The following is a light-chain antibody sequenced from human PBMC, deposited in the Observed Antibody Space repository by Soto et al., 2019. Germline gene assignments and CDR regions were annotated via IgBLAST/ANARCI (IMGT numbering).Light chain of an antibody. Sequence: DIQMTQAPSSPSASVGDRVTITCRASQPIDTSLNWYQQKPGNAPRLLIYAASSLQSGVPLRFSGSGSGTDFTLTISSLQPEDFATYYCQQSYSSPFTFGPRTTVDIK. CDR2: AAS. J-gene: IGKJ3*01. CDR1: QPIDTS. V-gene: IGKV1-39*01. CDR3: QQSYSSPFT.